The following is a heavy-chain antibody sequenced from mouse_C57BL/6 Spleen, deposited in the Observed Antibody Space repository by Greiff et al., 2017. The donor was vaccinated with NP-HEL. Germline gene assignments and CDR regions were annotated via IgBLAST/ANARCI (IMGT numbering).Heavy chain of an antibody. Sequence: EVQLQQSGPVLVKPGASVKMSCKASGYTFTDYYMNWVKQSHGKSLEWIGVINPYNGGTSYNQKFKGKATLTVDKSSSTAYMERNSLTSEDSAVYYCARGTDGYSFFDYWGQGTTLTVSS. J-gene: IGHJ2*01. CDR3: ARGTDGYSFFDY. CDR1: GYTFTDYY. D-gene: IGHD2-3*01. V-gene: IGHV1-19*01. CDR2: INPYNGGT.